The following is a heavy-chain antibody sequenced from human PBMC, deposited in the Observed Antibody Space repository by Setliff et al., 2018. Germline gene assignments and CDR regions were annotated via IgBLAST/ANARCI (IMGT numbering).Heavy chain of an antibody. D-gene: IGHD6-19*01. V-gene: IGHV4-39*01. CDR1: GGSISSSSYY. Sequence: ETLSLTCTVSGGSISSSSYYWGWIRQPPGKGLEWIGSIYYSGSTYYNPSLKSRVTISVDTSKNQFSLKLSSVTAADTAVYYCARLYSGWCNYWGQGALVTVSS. J-gene: IGHJ4*02. CDR2: IYYSGST. CDR3: ARLYSGWCNY.